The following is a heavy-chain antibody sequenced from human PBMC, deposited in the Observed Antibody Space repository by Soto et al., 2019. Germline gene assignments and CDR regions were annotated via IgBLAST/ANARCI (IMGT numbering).Heavy chain of an antibody. CDR1: CGSISSGFYS. Sequence: PSETLSLTCAFSCGSISSGFYSWSWIRQPPGQGLEWIGYIYNSGNTYYNPSLMSRVTISVDRSQNHFPLKLTSVTAADTAVYYCARGSDGVWNWFDPWGQGTQVTVSS. J-gene: IGHJ5*02. CDR2: IYNSGNT. V-gene: IGHV4-30-2*01. CDR3: ARGSDGVWNWFDP. D-gene: IGHD2-21*02.